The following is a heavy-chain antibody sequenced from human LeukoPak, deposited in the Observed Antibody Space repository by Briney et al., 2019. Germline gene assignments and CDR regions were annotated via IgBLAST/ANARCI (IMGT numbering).Heavy chain of an antibody. CDR3: ARDRWLAFDP. J-gene: IGHJ5*02. V-gene: IGHV1-3*01. CDR2: INAGNGNT. D-gene: IGHD6-19*01. CDR1: GYTFTSYA. Sequence: ASVKVSFKASGYTFTSYAMHWVRPAPGQRLEWMGWINAGNGNTKYSQKFQGRVTITRDTSASTAYMELSSLRSEDTAVYYCARDRWLAFDPWGQGTLVTVSS.